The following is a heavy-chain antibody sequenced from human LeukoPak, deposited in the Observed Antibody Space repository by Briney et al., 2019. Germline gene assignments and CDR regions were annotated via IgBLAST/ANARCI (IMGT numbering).Heavy chain of an antibody. CDR2: MNPNSGNT. CDR1: GYTFTSYD. D-gene: IGHD2-21*02. V-gene: IGHV1-8*03. J-gene: IGHJ5*02. CDR3: ARDGIAYCGGDCYSRWFDP. Sequence: GASVKVSCKASGYTFTSYDINWVRQATGQGLEWMGWMNPNSGNTGYAQKFQGRVTITRNTSISTAYMELSSLRSEDTAVYYCARDGIAYCGGDCYSRWFDPWGQGTLVTVSS.